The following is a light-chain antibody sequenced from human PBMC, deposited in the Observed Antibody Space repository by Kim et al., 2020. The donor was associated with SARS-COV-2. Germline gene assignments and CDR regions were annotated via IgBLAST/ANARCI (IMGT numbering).Light chain of an antibody. CDR1: QDISNS. CDR3: QQYNSHPLT. J-gene: IGKJ5*01. Sequence: DIQMTQSPSSLSASVGDRVTLTCRASQDISNSLAWYQQKPGKRPKLLIYDASTLQTGVPSRFSGSGSGTDFTLTISSLQPEDFATYYCQQYNSHPLTFGRGTRVEIK. V-gene: IGKV1-27*01. CDR2: DAS.